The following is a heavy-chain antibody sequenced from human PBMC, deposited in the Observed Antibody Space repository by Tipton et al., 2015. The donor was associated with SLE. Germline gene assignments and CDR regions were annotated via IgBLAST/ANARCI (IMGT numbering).Heavy chain of an antibody. V-gene: IGHV4-59*07. CDR2: MYFSGST. CDR1: GYTFTNYG. D-gene: IGHD6-13*01. CDR3: ARLCCIGAAGTGHFQL. J-gene: IGHJ1*01. Sequence: QVQLVQSGAEVKKPGASVKVSCKASGYTFTNYGISWVRQPPGKGLEWIGNMYFSGSTYYSPSLKSRVTISVDTSRNQFSLQVSSVTAADTAVYYCARLCCIGAAGTGHFQLWGQGTLVTVSS.